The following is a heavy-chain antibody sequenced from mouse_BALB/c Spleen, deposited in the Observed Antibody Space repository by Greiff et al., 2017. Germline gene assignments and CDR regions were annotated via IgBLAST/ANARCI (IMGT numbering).Heavy chain of an antibody. D-gene: IGHD2-4*01. J-gene: IGHJ4*01. Sequence: QVQLQQPGAELVKPGASVKLSCKASGYTFTSYWMHWVKQRPGQGLEWIGEINPSNGRTNYNEKFKSKATLTVDKSSSTAYMQLSGLTSEDSAVYYCARPWYDYEVYAMDYWGQGTSVTVSS. CDR1: GYTFTSYW. V-gene: IGHV1S81*02. CDR3: ARPWYDYEVYAMDY. CDR2: INPSNGRT.